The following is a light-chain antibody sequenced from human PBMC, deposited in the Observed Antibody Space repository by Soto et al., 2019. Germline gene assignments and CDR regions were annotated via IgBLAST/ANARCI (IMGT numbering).Light chain of an antibody. CDR3: QQYDSWPPKFT. CDR2: DAS. V-gene: IGKV3-15*01. CDR1: QSVSYN. J-gene: IGKJ2*01. Sequence: EIVMTQSPATLSVSPGDRSTLSCRASQSVSYNLAWYQQKPGQAPTLLIYDASTRATGIPVRFSGSGSGTDFTLTISSLQSEDVAVYSCQQYDSWPPKFTFGQGTKLEIK.